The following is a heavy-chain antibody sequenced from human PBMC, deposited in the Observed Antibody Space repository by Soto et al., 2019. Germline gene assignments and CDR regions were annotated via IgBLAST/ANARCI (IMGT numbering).Heavy chain of an antibody. D-gene: IGHD3-22*01. J-gene: IGHJ4*02. Sequence: GGSLRLSCAVSGFTFSSYAMSWVRQAPGKGLEWVSAISGSGGSTYYADSVKGRFTISRDSSKNTLYLQMNSLRAEDTAVYYCAKASQYYYDSTGYWYWGQGTLVTVSS. CDR3: AKASQYYYDSTGYWY. CDR2: ISGSGGST. CDR1: GFTFSSYA. V-gene: IGHV3-23*01.